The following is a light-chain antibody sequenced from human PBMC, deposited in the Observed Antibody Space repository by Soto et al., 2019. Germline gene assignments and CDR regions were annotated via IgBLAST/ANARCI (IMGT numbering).Light chain of an antibody. CDR2: GAS. Sequence: EIVLTQSPATLSLSPGERATLSCRASQSVSNYLGWYQQKSGQAPRLLIYGASSRATGIPDRFSGSGSGTDFTLTISRLEPEDFAVYYCQQYGSSLITFGQGTRLENK. V-gene: IGKV3-20*01. CDR3: QQYGSSLIT. J-gene: IGKJ5*01. CDR1: QSVSNY.